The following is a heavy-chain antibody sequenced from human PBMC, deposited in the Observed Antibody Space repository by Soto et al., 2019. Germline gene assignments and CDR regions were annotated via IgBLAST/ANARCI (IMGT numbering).Heavy chain of an antibody. CDR1: GGSFRGYY. J-gene: IGHJ6*03. Sequence: QVQLQQWGAGLLKPSETLSLTCAVYGGSFRGYYWSWIRQTPGRGLEWIGEINDSGSTNNNPSLKRRANRLVDTSMTRSTIQLSSMTAAVTAVYSCARGLLLWFGALSRRGVYYYYIDVWGKGTTVTVSS. V-gene: IGHV4-34*04. CDR3: ARGLLLWFGALSRRGVYYYYIDV. CDR2: INDSGST. D-gene: IGHD3-10*01.